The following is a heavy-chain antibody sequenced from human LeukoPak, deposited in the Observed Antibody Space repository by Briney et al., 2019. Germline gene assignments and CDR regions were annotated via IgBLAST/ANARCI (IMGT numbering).Heavy chain of an antibody. Sequence: GGSLRLSCAASGFTFSSNAMSWVRQAPGQGLEWVSGISGNGATTYDADSVKGRFFISRGNSKETLYLQMNSLRAEDTAVYYCVRLPHNGWYSSRAFDMWGQGTRVTVSS. CDR3: VRLPHNGWYSSRAFDM. V-gene: IGHV3-23*01. J-gene: IGHJ3*02. CDR1: GFTFSSNA. D-gene: IGHD6-19*01. CDR2: ISGNGATT.